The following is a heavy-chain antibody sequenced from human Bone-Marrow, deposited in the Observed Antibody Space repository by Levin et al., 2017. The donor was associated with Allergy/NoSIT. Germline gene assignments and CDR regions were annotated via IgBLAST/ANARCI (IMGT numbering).Heavy chain of an antibody. Sequence: PKASVKVSCKSFGFTFTTSSVQWVRQTRQQRLEWIGWVLVDSGNTNYAPTFQDRVSITRDLSINTVYMELSSLRPEDTATYFCFEVHHATTYSGMDVWGQGTTVTVSS. V-gene: IGHV1-58*01. CDR3: FEVHHATTYSGMDV. CDR2: VLVDSGNT. D-gene: IGHD1-14*01. CDR1: GFTFTTSS. J-gene: IGHJ6*02.